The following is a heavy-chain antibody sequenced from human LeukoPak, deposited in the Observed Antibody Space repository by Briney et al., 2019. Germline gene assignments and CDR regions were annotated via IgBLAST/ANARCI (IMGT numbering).Heavy chain of an antibody. CDR2: ITSGGDYI. CDR3: ARGHYDVLAASYKWTPDY. CDR1: GFTFNTFN. V-gene: IGHV3-21*01. D-gene: IGHD3-9*01. Sequence: GGSLRLSCAASGFTFNTFNMNWVRQAPGKGLEWVSSITSGGDYIYYADSVKGRFTTSRDNAKNSLSLQLNSLRVEDTAVYFCARGHYDVLAASYKWTPDYWGQGTLVTVSS. J-gene: IGHJ4*02.